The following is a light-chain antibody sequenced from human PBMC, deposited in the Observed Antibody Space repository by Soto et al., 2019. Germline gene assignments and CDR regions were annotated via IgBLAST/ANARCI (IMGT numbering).Light chain of an antibody. CDR3: QQYNSYSPPGYT. J-gene: IGKJ2*01. CDR1: QSISSW. Sequence: DIQMTQSPSTLSASVGDRVTITCRASQSISSWLAWYQQKPGKAPKLLIYKASSLESGVPSRFSGSGSGTEFTLTISSLQPDDFATYYCQQYNSYSPPGYTFGQGTKLEIK. V-gene: IGKV1-5*03. CDR2: KAS.